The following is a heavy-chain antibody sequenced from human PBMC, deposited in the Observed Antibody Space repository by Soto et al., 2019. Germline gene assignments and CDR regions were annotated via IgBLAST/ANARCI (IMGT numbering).Heavy chain of an antibody. CDR3: ARGDCVGGTCYSLAGSFYYYMDV. CDR1: GFTFGNYW. V-gene: IGHV3-74*01. Sequence: EVQLVESGGGLVQPGGSLRLSCAASGFTFGNYWMYWVRQAPGKGLVWVSRINSDGSVSSYADSVKGRLTISRDNVKNTLFLQMHSLKVEDTAVYYCARGDCVGGTCYSLAGSFYYYMDVWGKGTTVTVFS. D-gene: IGHD2-15*01. CDR2: INSDGSVS. J-gene: IGHJ6*03.